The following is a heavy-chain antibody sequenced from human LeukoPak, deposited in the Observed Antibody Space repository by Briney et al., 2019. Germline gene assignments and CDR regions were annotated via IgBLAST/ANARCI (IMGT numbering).Heavy chain of an antibody. J-gene: IGHJ4*02. CDR3: AREKRRYNWNHFHDY. CDR2: ISAYNGNT. V-gene: IGHV1-18*01. CDR1: GYTFTSYG. D-gene: IGHD1-14*01. Sequence: ASVKVSCKASGYTFTSYGISWVRQAPGQGLEWMGWISAYNGNTNYAQKLQGRVTMTTDTSTSTAYMELRSLRSDDTAVYYCAREKRRYNWNHFHDYWGQGTLVTVSS.